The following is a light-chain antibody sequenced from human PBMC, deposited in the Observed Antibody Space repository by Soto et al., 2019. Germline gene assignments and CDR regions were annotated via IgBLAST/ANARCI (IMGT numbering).Light chain of an antibody. CDR2: DAS. J-gene: IGKJ4*01. V-gene: IGKV3-20*01. Sequence: EIVLTQSPGTLSLSPGERATLSCRASQSVANNYLAWYQQKPGQAPRFLMYDASSRATGIPDRFSGSGSGTHCSLTISRLEPEDFALYYCEQSGSTPLTFGGGTKVEIK. CDR3: EQSGSTPLT. CDR1: QSVANNY.